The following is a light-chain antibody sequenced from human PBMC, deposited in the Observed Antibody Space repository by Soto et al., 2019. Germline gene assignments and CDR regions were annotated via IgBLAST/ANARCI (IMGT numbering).Light chain of an antibody. CDR2: AAS. V-gene: IGKV1-12*01. Sequence: DIQMTQSPSSVSASVGDRVTITCRASQDISSWLAWYQQKPGKAPKLLISAASRLQSGVPSRFSGSGSGTDFTLRISRLQHEDFATYYCQQANSFPLTFGGGTKVEIK. CDR3: QQANSFPLT. J-gene: IGKJ4*01. CDR1: QDISSW.